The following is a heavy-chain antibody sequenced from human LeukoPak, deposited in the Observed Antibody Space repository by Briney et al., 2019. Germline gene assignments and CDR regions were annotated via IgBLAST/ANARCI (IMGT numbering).Heavy chain of an antibody. V-gene: IGHV1-8*01. Sequence: ASVRVSCKASGYTFTNYDINWVRQAPGQGLEWMGWLTPHSGDTGFAQRFQGRVTSTRDTSIGTAYLELSGLTSEDTAVYYCATEPSYCGNTTCYSSELDPWGQGTLVTVS. J-gene: IGHJ5*02. CDR3: ATEPSYCGNTTCYSSELDP. CDR2: LTPHSGDT. D-gene: IGHD2-21*01. CDR1: GYTFTNYD.